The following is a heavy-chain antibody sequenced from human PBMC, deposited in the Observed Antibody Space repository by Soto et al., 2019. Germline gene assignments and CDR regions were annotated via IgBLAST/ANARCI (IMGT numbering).Heavy chain of an antibody. CDR1: GYTFTSYG. Sequence: ASVKVSCKASGYTFTSYGISWVRQAPGQGLEWMGWISAYNGNTNYAQKLQGRVTMTTDTSTSTAYMELRSLRSDDTAVYYCARDGYSSSSYDSYYYYGMDVWGQGXTVTVYS. J-gene: IGHJ6*02. CDR3: ARDGYSSSSYDSYYYYGMDV. D-gene: IGHD6-6*01. V-gene: IGHV1-18*04. CDR2: ISAYNGNT.